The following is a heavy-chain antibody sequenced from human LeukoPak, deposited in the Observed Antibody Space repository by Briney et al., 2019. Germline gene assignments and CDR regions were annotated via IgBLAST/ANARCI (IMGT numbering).Heavy chain of an antibody. CDR1: GFTFSSYW. CDR2: IKQDGSEK. D-gene: IGHD2-21*02. CDR3: ARDTGRAYCGGDCYSSDY. J-gene: IGHJ4*02. V-gene: IGHV3-7*01. Sequence: PGGSLRLSCAASGFTFSSYWMSWVRQAPGKGLEWVANIKQDGSEKYYVDSVKGRFTISRDNAKNSLYLQMNSLRAEDTAVYYCARDTGRAYCGGDCYSSDYWGQGTLVTVSS.